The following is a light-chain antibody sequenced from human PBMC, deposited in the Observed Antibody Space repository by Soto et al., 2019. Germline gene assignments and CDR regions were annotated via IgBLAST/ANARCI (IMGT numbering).Light chain of an antibody. CDR2: DAS. V-gene: IGKV3-11*01. J-gene: IGKJ2*01. CDR3: QQRSNWPPYT. CDR1: QSVSTY. Sequence: DIVLTQSPATLSLFAGERATLSCRASQSVSTYLAWYQQKPGQAPRLLLYDASNRATGIPARFSGSGSGTDFTLTISSLEPEDFAVYYCQQRSNWPPYTFGQGTKLEIK.